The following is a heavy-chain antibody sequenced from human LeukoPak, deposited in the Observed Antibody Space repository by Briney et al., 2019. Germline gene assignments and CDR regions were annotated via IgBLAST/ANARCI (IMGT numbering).Heavy chain of an antibody. V-gene: IGHV3-23*01. D-gene: IGHD2-21*02. J-gene: IGHJ4*02. CDR3: AKNSLAYCGGDCPFDY. CDR1: GFTFSSYW. CDR2: VSGSGGST. Sequence: GWSLRLSCAASGFTFSSYWMHWVRQAPGKGLEWVSAVSGSGGSTYYADSVKGRFTISRDNSKNTLFLQMNSQRAEDTAVYYCAKNSLAYCGGDCPFDYWGQGTLVTVSS.